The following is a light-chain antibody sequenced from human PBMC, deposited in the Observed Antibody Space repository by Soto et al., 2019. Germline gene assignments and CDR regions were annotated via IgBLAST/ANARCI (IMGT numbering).Light chain of an antibody. CDR2: EVT. V-gene: IGLV2-14*01. CDR1: SGDIGSYNR. CDR3: SSYTNINTRACV. J-gene: IGLJ1*01. Sequence: QSALTQPASVSGSPGGSISISFTGTSGDIGSYNRVSWYQQHPGKAPKLIIYEVTDRPSGVSNRFSGSKSGNTASLTISGLQAEDEAEYYCSSYTNINTRACVFGTGTKVTVL.